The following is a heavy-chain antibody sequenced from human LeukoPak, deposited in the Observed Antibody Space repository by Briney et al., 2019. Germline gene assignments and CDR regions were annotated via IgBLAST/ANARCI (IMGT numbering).Heavy chain of an antibody. D-gene: IGHD1-26*01. Sequence: GASVKVSCKASGGTFSSYAISWVRQAPGQGLEWMGGIIPIFGTANYAQKFQGRVTITADESTRTAYMELRSLRSDDTAVYYCARASRVGAPREEGYWGQGTLVTVSS. CDR1: GGTFSSYA. CDR2: IIPIFGTA. CDR3: ARASRVGAPREEGY. V-gene: IGHV1-69*13. J-gene: IGHJ4*02.